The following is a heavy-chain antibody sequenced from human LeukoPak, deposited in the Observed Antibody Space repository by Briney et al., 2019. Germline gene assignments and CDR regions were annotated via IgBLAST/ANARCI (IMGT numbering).Heavy chain of an antibody. CDR2: IYTSGST. CDR1: GGSISSYY. Sequence: PSETLSLTCTVSGGSISSYYWSWIRQPAGKGLEWIGRIYTSGSTNYNPSLKSRVTMSVDTSKNQFSLKLSSVTAADTAVYYCARDSPFRFGELFPFDYWGQGTLVTVSS. D-gene: IGHD3-10*01. CDR3: ARDSPFRFGELFPFDY. J-gene: IGHJ4*02. V-gene: IGHV4-4*07.